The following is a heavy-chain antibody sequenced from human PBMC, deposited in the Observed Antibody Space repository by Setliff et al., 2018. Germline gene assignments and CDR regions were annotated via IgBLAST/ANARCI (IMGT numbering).Heavy chain of an antibody. CDR1: GGSISGGGYY. J-gene: IGHJ3*02. Sequence: SCTVSGGSISGGGYYWSWIRQHPRKGLEWIGYIYYSGSTYYNPSLKSRVTVSVDTSKNQFSLKLSSVTAADTAVYYCARVARLVLSRNAFDIWGQGTMVTVSS. D-gene: IGHD2-2*01. V-gene: IGHV4-31*03. CDR3: ARVARLVLSRNAFDI. CDR2: IYYSGST.